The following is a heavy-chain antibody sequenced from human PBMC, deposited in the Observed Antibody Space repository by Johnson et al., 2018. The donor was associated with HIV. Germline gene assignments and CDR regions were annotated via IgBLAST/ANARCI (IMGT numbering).Heavy chain of an antibody. CDR3: ARAYNDAFDI. V-gene: IGHV3-30*04. Sequence: QVQLVETGGGVVQPGRSLRLSCAASGFTFSSYAMHWVRQAPGKGLEWVAVVSYDGTKNYYADSVKGRFTISRDNSKNTLYLQMNSLRAEDTAVFYCARAYNDAFDIWGHGTMVTVSS. J-gene: IGHJ3*02. D-gene: IGHD5-24*01. CDR1: GFTFSSYA. CDR2: VSYDGTKN.